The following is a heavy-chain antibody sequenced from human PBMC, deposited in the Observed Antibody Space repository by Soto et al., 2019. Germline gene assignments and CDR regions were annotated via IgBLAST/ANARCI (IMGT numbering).Heavy chain of an antibody. D-gene: IGHD3-3*01. J-gene: IGHJ3*02. Sequence: PGGSLRLSCAASGFTFSNYGMSWVRQAPGKGLEWVSAISGSGGSTYYADSVKGRFTISRDNSKNTLYLQMNSLRAEDTAVYYCAKTYYDFWSGPVHDAFDIWGQGTMVTVSS. CDR2: ISGSGGST. CDR3: AKTYYDFWSGPVHDAFDI. V-gene: IGHV3-23*01. CDR1: GFTFSNYG.